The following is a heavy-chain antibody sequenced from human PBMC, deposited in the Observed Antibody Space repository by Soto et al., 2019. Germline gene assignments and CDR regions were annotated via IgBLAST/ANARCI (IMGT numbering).Heavy chain of an antibody. J-gene: IGHJ6*02. V-gene: IGHV3-23*01. Sequence: GGSLRLSCAASGFTFSSYAMSWVRQAPGKGLEWVSAISGSGGSTYYADSVKGRFTISRDNSKNTLYLQMNSLRAEDTAVYYCAKDRYSSGWYYYYGMDVWGQGTTVTVSS. CDR2: ISGSGGST. CDR3: AKDRYSSGWYYYYGMDV. D-gene: IGHD6-19*01. CDR1: GFTFSSYA.